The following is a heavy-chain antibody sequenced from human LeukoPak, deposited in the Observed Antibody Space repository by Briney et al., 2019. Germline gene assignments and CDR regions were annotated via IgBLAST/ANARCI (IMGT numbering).Heavy chain of an antibody. V-gene: IGHV3-30-3*01. CDR2: ISYDGSNK. CDR1: GFTFSSYA. J-gene: IGHJ4*02. Sequence: GGSLGLSCAASGFTFSSYAMHWVRQAPGKGLEWVAVISYDGSNKYYADSVKGRFTISRDNSKNTLYLQMNSLRAEDTAVYYCARSYSRSGYYLALFDYWGQGTLVTVSS. CDR3: ARSYSRSGYYLALFDY. D-gene: IGHD3-3*01.